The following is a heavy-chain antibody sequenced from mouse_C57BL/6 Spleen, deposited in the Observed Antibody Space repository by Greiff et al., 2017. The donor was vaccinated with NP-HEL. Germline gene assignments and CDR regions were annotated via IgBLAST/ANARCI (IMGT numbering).Heavy chain of an antibody. Sequence: EVKLMEPGGGLVKPGGSLKLSCAASGFTFSSYTMSWVRQTPEKRLEWVATISGGGGNTYYPDSVKGRFTISRDNAKNTLYLQMSSLRSEDTALYYCALTTVVAKGFAYWGQGTLVTVSA. J-gene: IGHJ3*01. D-gene: IGHD1-1*01. CDR2: ISGGGGNT. CDR1: GFTFSSYT. V-gene: IGHV5-9*01. CDR3: ALTTVVAKGFAY.